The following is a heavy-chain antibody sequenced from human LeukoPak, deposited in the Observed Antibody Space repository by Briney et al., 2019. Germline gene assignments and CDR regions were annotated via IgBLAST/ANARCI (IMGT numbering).Heavy chain of an antibody. Sequence: GGSLRLSCAASGFTFSSYEMNWVRQAPGKGLEWVSYISSSGSTIYYADSVKGRFTISRDNAKNSLYLQMNSLRAEDTAIYYCARGTDSSPGIDYWGQGTLVTVSS. CDR3: ARGTDSSPGIDY. J-gene: IGHJ4*02. D-gene: IGHD6-6*01. CDR2: ISSSGSTI. CDR1: GFTFSSYE. V-gene: IGHV3-48*03.